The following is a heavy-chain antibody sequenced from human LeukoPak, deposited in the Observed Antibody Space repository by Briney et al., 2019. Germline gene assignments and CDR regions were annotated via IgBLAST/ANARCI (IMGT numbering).Heavy chain of an antibody. CDR2: ISGSGGST. D-gene: IGHD6-19*01. V-gene: IGHV3-23*01. CDR1: GFTFSSYA. CDR3: AKDGASSGWYPDAFDI. Sequence: PGGSLRLSCAASGFTFSSYAMSWVRQAPGKGLEWVSAISGSGGSTYYADSVKGRFTISRDNSKNTLYLQMNSLRAEDTAVYYCAKDGASSGWYPDAFDIWGQGTMVTVSS. J-gene: IGHJ3*02.